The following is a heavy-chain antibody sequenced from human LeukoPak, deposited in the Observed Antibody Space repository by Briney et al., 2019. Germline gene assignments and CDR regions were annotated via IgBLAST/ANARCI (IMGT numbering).Heavy chain of an antibody. Sequence: PGGSLRLSCATSRFTFNSYGMNWVRQAPGKGLEWVAFVRSDGGSEYYADSVKGRFSISRDNSKRTVDLQMNSLRLEDTAIYYCAKDRYSTSSTFTINPFDYWGQGILVTVSS. D-gene: IGHD2-2*01. CDR3: AKDRYSTSSTFTINPFDY. J-gene: IGHJ4*02. CDR1: RFTFNSYG. CDR2: VRSDGGSE. V-gene: IGHV3-30*02.